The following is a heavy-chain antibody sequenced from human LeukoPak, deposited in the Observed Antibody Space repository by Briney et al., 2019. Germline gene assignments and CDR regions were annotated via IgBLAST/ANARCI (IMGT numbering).Heavy chain of an antibody. V-gene: IGHV1-18*01. CDR1: GYTFTSYG. CDR2: ISAYNGNT. D-gene: IGHD3-16*02. Sequence: ASVKVSCKASGYTFTSYGISWVRQAPGQGLEWMGWISAYNGNTNYAQKLQGRVTMTTDTSTSTAYMELRSLRSDDTAVYYCARTYFDYDYVWGSYRYTIGEDYWGQGTLVTVSS. CDR3: ARTYFDYDYVWGSYRYTIGEDY. J-gene: IGHJ4*02.